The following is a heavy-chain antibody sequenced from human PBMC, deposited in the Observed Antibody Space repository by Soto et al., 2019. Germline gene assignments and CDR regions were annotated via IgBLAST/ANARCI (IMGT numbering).Heavy chain of an antibody. CDR2: IIPILGIA. V-gene: IGHV1-69*02. CDR3: TIGSWSGEGFDI. Sequence: QVQLVQSGAEVKKPGSSVKVSCKASGGTFSTYSMFWVRQAPGQGLEWMGRIIPILGIANYAQKFQGRVTITADKSTSTAYMELSSLRSEDTALYNGTIGSWSGEGFDIWGQGTMVTVSS. J-gene: IGHJ3*02. D-gene: IGHD2-21*01. CDR1: GGTFSTYS.